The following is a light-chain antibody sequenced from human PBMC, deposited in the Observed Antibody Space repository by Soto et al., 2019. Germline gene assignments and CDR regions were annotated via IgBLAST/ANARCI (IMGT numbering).Light chain of an antibody. CDR2: AAS. V-gene: IGKV1-12*01. J-gene: IGKJ4*01. CDR1: QDISSW. Sequence: DIQMTQSPSSVSASVGDRVTITCRASQDISSWLAWYQQKPGKAPNLLIYAASSLQGGVPSRFSGSGSGTDFTITISSLQPEDFATYYCQQANSFPLTFGGGTKVEIK. CDR3: QQANSFPLT.